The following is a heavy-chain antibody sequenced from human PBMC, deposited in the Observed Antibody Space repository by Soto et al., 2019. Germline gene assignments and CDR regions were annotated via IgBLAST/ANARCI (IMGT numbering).Heavy chain of an antibody. V-gene: IGHV4-39*01. J-gene: IGHJ4*02. CDR3: ARQRTSVVTQAYFDS. Sequence: QSLPCTVTGDSLNNRSYYWGWIRQPPGKGLEWIGSIYYSGSTYNNPSLKSRVSMSVDTSKNQFSLKLRSVTAADTALYYCARQRTSVVTQAYFDSWGQGSLVTVSS. CDR2: IYYSGST. CDR1: GDSLNNRSYY. D-gene: IGHD2-21*02.